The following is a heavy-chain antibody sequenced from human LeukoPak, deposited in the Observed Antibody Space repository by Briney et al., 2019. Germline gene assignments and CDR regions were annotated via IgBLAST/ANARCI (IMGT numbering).Heavy chain of an antibody. CDR3: AIHDYHYDSSGYYAFDI. CDR2: IYYSGST. CDR1: GGSISSGGYY. V-gene: IGHV4-31*03. Sequence: SETLSLTCTVSGGSISSGGYYWSWIRQHPGKGLEWIGYIYYSGSTYYNPSLKSRVTISVDTSKNQFSLKLSSVTAADTAVYYCAIHDYHYDSSGYYAFDIWGQGTMVTVSS. D-gene: IGHD3-22*01. J-gene: IGHJ3*02.